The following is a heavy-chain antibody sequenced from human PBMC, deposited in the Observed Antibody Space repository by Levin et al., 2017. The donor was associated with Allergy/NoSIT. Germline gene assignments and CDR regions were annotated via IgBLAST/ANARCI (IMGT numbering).Heavy chain of an antibody. V-gene: IGHV4-59*01. D-gene: IGHD2-15*01. CDR1: GGSIRSYH. J-gene: IGHJ6*02. CDR3: ARDRVVASSGTYYYYGMTC. CDR2: IYYSGST. Sequence: PSQTLSLPCIVSGGSIRSYHWSWIRQPPGKGLEWIGYIYYSGSTNYNPSLKSRVTMSVDTSKNQFSLTLNSVTAADTAVYYCARDRVVASSGTYYYYGMTCWGQGTTVTVSS.